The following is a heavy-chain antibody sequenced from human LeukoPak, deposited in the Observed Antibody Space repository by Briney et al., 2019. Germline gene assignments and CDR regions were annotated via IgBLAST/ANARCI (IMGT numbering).Heavy chain of an antibody. CDR1: GGAVNIYY. D-gene: IGHD3-22*01. CDR3: ARDPAYYYDSSGYGAFDP. V-gene: IGHV4-59*02. J-gene: IGHJ5*02. CDR2: ISHGGYT. Sequence: SETLSLTCTVSGGAVNIYYWSWIRQTPGKGLEWIGYISHGGYTDYAPSLKSRVTMSLDTSKNQFSLKLSSVTPADTALYYCARDPAYYYDSSGYGAFDPWGQGTLVTVSS.